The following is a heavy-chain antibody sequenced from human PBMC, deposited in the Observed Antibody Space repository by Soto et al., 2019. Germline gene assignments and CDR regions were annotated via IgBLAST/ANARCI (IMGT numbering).Heavy chain of an antibody. Sequence: ASVKVSCTASGYTFTNSPMHWVRQAPGQRLEWMGWINGVNGNTKYSQKFQGRVTITRDTSASTGYMELSSPRSEDTAIYYCACGSGWYSPDYWGQGTLVTVSS. D-gene: IGHD6-19*01. CDR1: GYTFTNSP. V-gene: IGHV1-3*01. CDR2: INGVNGNT. CDR3: ACGSGWYSPDY. J-gene: IGHJ4*02.